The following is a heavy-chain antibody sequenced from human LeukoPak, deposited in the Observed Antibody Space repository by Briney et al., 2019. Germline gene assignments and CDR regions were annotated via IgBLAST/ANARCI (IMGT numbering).Heavy chain of an antibody. CDR2: IYNSGST. Sequence: PSETLSLTCAVSDGSISSYYWNWIRQPPGKGLEWIGNIYNSGSTDYNPSLKSRATISVNLSKKQISLKLTSVTAADTALYYCARDKGPYWYFDLWGRGTLVAVSS. V-gene: IGHV4-59*01. CDR1: DGSISSYY. J-gene: IGHJ2*01. CDR3: ARDKGPYWYFDL.